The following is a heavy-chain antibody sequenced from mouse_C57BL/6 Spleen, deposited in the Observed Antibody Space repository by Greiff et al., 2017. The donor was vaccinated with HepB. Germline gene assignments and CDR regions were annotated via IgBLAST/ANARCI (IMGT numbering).Heavy chain of an antibody. J-gene: IGHJ3*01. V-gene: IGHV1-50*01. Sequence: QVQLQQSGAELVKPGASVKLSCKASGYTFTSYWMQWVKQRPGQGLEWIGEIDPSDSYTNYNQKFKGKATLTVDTSSSTAYMQLSSLTSEDSAVYYCAPTGTKAWFAYWGQGTLVTVSA. D-gene: IGHD4-1*02. CDR2: IDPSDSYT. CDR1: GYTFTSYW. CDR3: APTGTKAWFAY.